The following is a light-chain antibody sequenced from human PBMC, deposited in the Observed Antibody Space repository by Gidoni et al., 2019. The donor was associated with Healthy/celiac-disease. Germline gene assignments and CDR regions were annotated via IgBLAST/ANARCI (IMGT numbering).Light chain of an antibody. V-gene: IGKV3-15*01. Sequence: IVMTQSPATLSVSPGERATLSCRASQSVSSNLAWYQQKPGQAPRLLIDGASTRATGIPARFSGSGSGTEFTLTISSLQSEDFAVYYCQQYNNWPLCSFGQGTKLEIK. CDR1: QSVSSN. J-gene: IGKJ2*04. CDR3: QQYNNWPLCS. CDR2: GAS.